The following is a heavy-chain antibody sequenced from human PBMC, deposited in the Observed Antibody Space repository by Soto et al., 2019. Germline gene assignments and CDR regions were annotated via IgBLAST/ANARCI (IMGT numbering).Heavy chain of an antibody. Sequence: GGSLRLSCAASGFTFSSYAMSWVRQAPGKGLEWVSAISGSGDSTYYADSVKGRFTISRDNSKNTLYLQMNSLRAEDTAVYYCAKTPGSGSYYNDYWGQGTLVTVSS. D-gene: IGHD3-10*01. J-gene: IGHJ4*02. CDR2: ISGSGDST. V-gene: IGHV3-23*01. CDR3: AKTPGSGSYYNDY. CDR1: GFTFSSYA.